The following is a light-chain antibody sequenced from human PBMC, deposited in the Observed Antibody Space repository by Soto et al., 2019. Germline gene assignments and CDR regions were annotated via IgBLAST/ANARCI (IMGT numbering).Light chain of an antibody. Sequence: QSALTQPRSVCGSPGQSVTISCTGTSSDVGGYNYVSWYQQHPGKAPKLMIYDVSKRPSGVPDRFSGSKSGNTASLTISGLQAEDEADYYCCSYAGSVYVFGTGTKVTVL. CDR2: DVS. V-gene: IGLV2-11*01. CDR1: SSDVGGYNY. J-gene: IGLJ1*01. CDR3: CSYAGSVYV.